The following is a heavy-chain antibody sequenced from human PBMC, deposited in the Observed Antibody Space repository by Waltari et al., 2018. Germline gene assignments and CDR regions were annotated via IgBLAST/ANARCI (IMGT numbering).Heavy chain of an antibody. CDR1: SYG. V-gene: IGHV3-30*03. D-gene: IGHD6-19*01. CDR2: ISYDGSNK. J-gene: IGHJ4*02. CDR3: APLGDSSGWLDY. Sequence: SYGMHWVRQAPGKGLEWVAVISYDGSNKYYADSVKGRFTISRDNSKNTLYLQMNSLRAEDTAVYYCAPLGDSSGWLDYWGQGTLVTVSS.